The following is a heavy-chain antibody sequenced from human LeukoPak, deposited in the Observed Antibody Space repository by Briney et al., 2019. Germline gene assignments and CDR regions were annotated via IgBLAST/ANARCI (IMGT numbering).Heavy chain of an antibody. V-gene: IGHV4-34*01. CDR3: ARGLGLLWFGELNWFDP. CDR2: INHSGST. CDR1: GGSFSGYY. D-gene: IGHD3-10*01. Sequence: PSETLSLTCAVYGGSFSGYYWSWIRQPPGKGLEWIGGINHSGSTNYNPSLKSRVTISVDTSKNQFSLKLSSVTAADTAVYYCARGLGLLWFGELNWFDPWGQGTLVTVSS. J-gene: IGHJ5*02.